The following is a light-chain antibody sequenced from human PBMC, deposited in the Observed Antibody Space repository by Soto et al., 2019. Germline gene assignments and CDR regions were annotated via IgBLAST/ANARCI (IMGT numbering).Light chain of an antibody. CDR3: QQYDSCLFT. CDR1: QSVSSSY. V-gene: IGKV3-20*01. CDR2: AAS. J-gene: IGKJ3*01. Sequence: EIVLTQSPGTLSLSPGERATLSCRASQSVSSSYLAWYQQKPGQAPMLLIYAASSRATGIPGRFSGSGSGTDFTLTISSLQPEDFAVYYCQQYDSCLFTFGPGTKVDIK.